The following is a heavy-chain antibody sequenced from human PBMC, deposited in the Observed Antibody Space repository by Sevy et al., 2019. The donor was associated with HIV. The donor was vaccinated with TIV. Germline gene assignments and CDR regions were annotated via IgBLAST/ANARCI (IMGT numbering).Heavy chain of an antibody. V-gene: IGHV3-30-3*01. CDR3: ARGSLEWFGEVVGYYRMDV. Sequence: GGSLRLSCAASGFTFSSYAMHWVRQAPGKGLEWVAVISYDGSNKYYADSVKGRFTISRDNSKNTLYLQMNSLRAEDTAVYYCARGSLEWFGEVVGYYRMDVWGQGTTVTVSS. J-gene: IGHJ6*02. CDR2: ISYDGSNK. D-gene: IGHD3-10*01. CDR1: GFTFSSYA.